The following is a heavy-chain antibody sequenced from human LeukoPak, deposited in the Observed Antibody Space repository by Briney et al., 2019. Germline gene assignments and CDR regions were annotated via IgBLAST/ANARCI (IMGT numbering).Heavy chain of an antibody. D-gene: IGHD5-18*01. CDR1: GGSISSGGYY. J-gene: IGHJ4*02. Sequence: SETLSLTCTVSGGSISSGGYYWSWIRQPPGKRLEWIGEIDHSGGTSYNPSLKSRVTISVDTSKNQFSLKLSSVTAADTAVYYCARGLRGHSPVDYWGQGTLVTVSS. CDR2: IDHSGGT. CDR3: ARGLRGHSPVDY. V-gene: IGHV4-39*07.